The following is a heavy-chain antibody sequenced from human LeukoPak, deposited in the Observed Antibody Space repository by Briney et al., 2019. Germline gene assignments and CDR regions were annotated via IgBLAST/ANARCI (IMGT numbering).Heavy chain of an antibody. Sequence: PGGSLRLSCAASGFTFTSYAMTWVRQVPGKGLEWVSTISGSDETTYYADSVKGRFTVSRDNSKNTLFLQMNSLSAEDTTIYYCATPDSPRALLYPAAWFYFDYWGQGTLVTVSS. CDR1: GFTFTSYA. J-gene: IGHJ4*02. CDR3: ATPDSPRALLYPAAWFYFDY. V-gene: IGHV3-23*01. D-gene: IGHD3-22*01. CDR2: ISGSDETT.